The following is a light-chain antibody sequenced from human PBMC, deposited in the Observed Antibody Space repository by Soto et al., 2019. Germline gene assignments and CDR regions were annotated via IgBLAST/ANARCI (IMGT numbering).Light chain of an antibody. V-gene: IGLV1-51*01. CDR3: ATWDGSLDVVL. J-gene: IGLJ2*01. Sequence: QSELTQPPSVSAAPGQKVTISCSGNSSNVGSHYVSWYQILPGTAPKVLIYDNTKRPSGIPDRFSGSQSGTSATLDITGLQTGDEADYYCATWDGSLDVVLFGGGTKLTVL. CDR2: DNT. CDR1: SSNVGSHY.